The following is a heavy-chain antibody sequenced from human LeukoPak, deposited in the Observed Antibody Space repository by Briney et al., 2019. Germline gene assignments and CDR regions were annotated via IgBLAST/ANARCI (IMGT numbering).Heavy chain of an antibody. Sequence: PGGSLRLSCAASEFTVSSNYMSWVRQAPGKGLEWVSVIYSGGSTYYADSVKGRFTISRDNSKNTLYLQMNSLRAEDTAVYYCAREHRKAARGYWGQGTLVTVSS. CDR1: EFTVSSNY. D-gene: IGHD6-6*01. J-gene: IGHJ4*02. CDR3: AREHRKAARGY. CDR2: IYSGGST. V-gene: IGHV3-66*01.